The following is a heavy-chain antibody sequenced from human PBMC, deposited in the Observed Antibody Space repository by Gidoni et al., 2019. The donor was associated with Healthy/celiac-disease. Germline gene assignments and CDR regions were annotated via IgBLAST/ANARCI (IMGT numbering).Heavy chain of an antibody. CDR1: GFTFSSSW. D-gene: IGHD6-6*01. V-gene: IGHV3-74*01. CDR2: INSDRSST. Sequence: EVQLVESGGGSVQPGGSLRLSCAASGFTFSSSWMHWVCQAPGKGLVWVERINSDRSSTSYADSVKGRFTISRDNAKNTLYLQMNSLRAEDTAVYYCARGEEQLVLSCGMDVWGQGTTVTVSS. J-gene: IGHJ6*02. CDR3: ARGEEQLVLSCGMDV.